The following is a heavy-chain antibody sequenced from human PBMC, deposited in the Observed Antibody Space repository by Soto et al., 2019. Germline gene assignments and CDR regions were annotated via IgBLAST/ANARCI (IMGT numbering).Heavy chain of an antibody. J-gene: IGHJ6*02. Sequence: SVKVSCKASGYTFTSYDINWVRQATGQGLEWXGWMNPIFGTANYAQKFQGRVTITADESTSTAYMELSSLRSEDTAVYYCARWRITMIVVVITNPPYGMDVWGQGTTVTVSS. D-gene: IGHD3-22*01. V-gene: IGHV1-69*13. CDR3: ARWRITMIVVVITNPPYGMDV. CDR1: GYTFTSYD. CDR2: MNPIFGTA.